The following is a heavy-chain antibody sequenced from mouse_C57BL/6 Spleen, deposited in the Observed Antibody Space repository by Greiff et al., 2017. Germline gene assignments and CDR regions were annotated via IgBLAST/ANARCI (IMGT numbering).Heavy chain of an antibody. Sequence: QVQLQQPGAELVRPGSSVKLSCKASGYTFTSYWMAWVKQRPGQGLEWIGNIYPSDSETHYNQKFKDKATLTVDKSSSTAYMQLSSLTSEDSAVYYCARSTVDAMDYWGQGTSVTVSS. CDR1: GYTFTSYW. V-gene: IGHV1-61*01. J-gene: IGHJ4*01. CDR2: IYPSDSET. D-gene: IGHD1-1*01. CDR3: ARSTVDAMDY.